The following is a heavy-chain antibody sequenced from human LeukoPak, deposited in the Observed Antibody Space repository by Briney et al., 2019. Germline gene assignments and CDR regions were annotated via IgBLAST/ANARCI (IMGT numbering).Heavy chain of an antibody. Sequence: PGGSLRLSCAASGFIFDDYAMHWVRQVPGKGLEWVSGISWNSGSIGYADSVKGRFTISRDNAKNSLYLQMNSLRAEDTALYYCAKDIYSGYEGVDYWGQGTLVTVSS. CDR3: AKDIYSGYEGVDY. V-gene: IGHV3-9*01. CDR1: GFIFDDYA. CDR2: ISWNSGSI. D-gene: IGHD5-12*01. J-gene: IGHJ4*02.